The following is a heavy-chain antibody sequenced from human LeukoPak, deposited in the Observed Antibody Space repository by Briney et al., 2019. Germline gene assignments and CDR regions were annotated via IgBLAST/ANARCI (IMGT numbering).Heavy chain of an antibody. V-gene: IGHV3-23*01. J-gene: IGHJ6*02. CDR2: ISGSGGST. Sequence: PGGSLRLSCAASGFTFSSYAMSWVRQAPGKGLEWVSAISGSGGSTYYADSVKGRFTISRDNSKNTLYLQMNSLRDEDTAVYYCARYCSGGSCYSEYYYYAMDVWGQGTTVTVSS. CDR1: GFTFSSYA. CDR3: ARYCSGGSCYSEYYYYAMDV. D-gene: IGHD2-15*01.